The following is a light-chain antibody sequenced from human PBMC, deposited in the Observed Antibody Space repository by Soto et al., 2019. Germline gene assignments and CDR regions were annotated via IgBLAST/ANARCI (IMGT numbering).Light chain of an antibody. CDR2: DAS. CDR3: QQYNNWAPYT. Sequence: DIVVTQSPATLSLSPGERATLSCTASQSVSSYLAWYQQKPGQAPRLLVYDASNRATGIPARFSGSGSGTDFTLAISSLEPEDFAVYYYQQYNNWAPYTFGQGTKVDIK. V-gene: IGKV3-11*01. J-gene: IGKJ2*01. CDR1: QSVSSY.